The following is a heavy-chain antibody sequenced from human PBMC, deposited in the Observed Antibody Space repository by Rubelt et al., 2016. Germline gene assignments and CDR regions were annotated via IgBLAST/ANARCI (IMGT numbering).Heavy chain of an antibody. CDR2: IYYSGST. CDR1: GGSISSGGYY. J-gene: IGHJ2*01. V-gene: IGHV4-39*01. CDR3: ARHPSGPTTSHYWYFDL. Sequence: QLQLQESGPGLVKPSETLSLTCTVSGGSISSGGYYWSWIRQHPGKGLEWIGSIYYSGSTYYNPSLKSRVTISVETSKNQFSLKLSAVTAADTAVYYCARHPSGPTTSHYWYFDLWGRGTLVTVSS. D-gene: IGHD3-10*01.